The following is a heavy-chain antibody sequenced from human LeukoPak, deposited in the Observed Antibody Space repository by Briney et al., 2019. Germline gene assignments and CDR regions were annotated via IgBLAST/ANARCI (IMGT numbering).Heavy chain of an antibody. CDR1: GFTFSSYG. CDR2: ISGSGGST. D-gene: IGHD6-19*01. Sequence: GGSLRLSCAASGFTFSSYGMHWVRQAPGKGLEWVSAISGSGGSTYYADSVKGRFTISRDNSKNTLYLQMNSLRAEDTAVYYCAKDSSGWYLDYWGQGTLVTVSS. J-gene: IGHJ4*02. CDR3: AKDSSGWYLDY. V-gene: IGHV3-23*01.